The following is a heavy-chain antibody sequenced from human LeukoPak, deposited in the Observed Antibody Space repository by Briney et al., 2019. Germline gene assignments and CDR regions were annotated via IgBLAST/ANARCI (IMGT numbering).Heavy chain of an antibody. CDR1: GFTFSTYW. Sequence: GGSLRLFCAASGFTFSTYWMHWVRQAPGKGLVWVSRISGDGSATIYADSVKGRFTISRDNAENTMYLQMNSLTVEDTAVYYCTRRVSATRWFDPWGQGTLVSVSS. V-gene: IGHV3-74*01. CDR3: TRRVSATRWFDP. D-gene: IGHD2-15*01. CDR2: ISGDGSAT. J-gene: IGHJ5*02.